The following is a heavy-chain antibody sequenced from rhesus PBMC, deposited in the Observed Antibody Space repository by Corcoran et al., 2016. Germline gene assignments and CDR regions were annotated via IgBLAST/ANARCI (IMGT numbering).Heavy chain of an antibody. D-gene: IGHD1-32*01. CDR3: ARKEFPYYFDY. Sequence: QVTLKESGPALVKPTQTLTLTCTFSGFSLSTSGMGVGWIRPPSRKTLEWLAHIYWNDDKYYSTSLKSRLTISKDTSKNQVVLTMTNMDPVDTATYYCARKEFPYYFDYWGQGVLVTASS. J-gene: IGHJ4*01. CDR2: IYWNDDK. V-gene: IGHV2-1*01. CDR1: GFSLSTSGMG.